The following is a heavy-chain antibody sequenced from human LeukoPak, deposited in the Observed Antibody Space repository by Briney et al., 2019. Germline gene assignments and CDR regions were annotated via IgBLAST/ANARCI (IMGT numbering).Heavy chain of an antibody. Sequence: PGGSLRLSCAASGFTFNTYGMNWVRQAPGKGLEWVAVISYDGSNKYYADSVKGRFTISRDNSKNTLYLQMNSLRAEDTAVYYCAREYYYDSSGFDYWGQGTLVTVSS. CDR1: GFTFNTYG. V-gene: IGHV3-30*03. CDR3: AREYYYDSSGFDY. D-gene: IGHD3-22*01. CDR2: ISYDGSNK. J-gene: IGHJ4*02.